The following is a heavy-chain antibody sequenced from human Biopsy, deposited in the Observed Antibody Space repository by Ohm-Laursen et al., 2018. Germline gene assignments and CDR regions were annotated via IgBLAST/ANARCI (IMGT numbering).Heavy chain of an antibody. CDR3: ARVPAYPSIDGYYSLDL. V-gene: IGHV1-2*02. CDR1: GYTFAGYY. Sequence: GASVRVSCKASGYTFAGYYLHWVRQAPGHGLEWMGWINPNSGNANYAQSFQGRLTVTRDTSITTAYMELTSLTSDDTAIYYCARVPAYPSIDGYYSLDLWGQGTTVIVSS. CDR2: INPNSGNA. J-gene: IGHJ6*02. D-gene: IGHD2-15*01.